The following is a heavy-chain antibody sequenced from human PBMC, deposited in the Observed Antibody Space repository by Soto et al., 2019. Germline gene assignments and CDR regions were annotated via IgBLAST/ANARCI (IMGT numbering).Heavy chain of an antibody. V-gene: IGHV3-23*01. J-gene: IGHJ6*02. CDR3: ARAMTTVTTSPYYYYYGMDV. Sequence: GSLRLSCAAPGFTVITNYIILFRQSPFKWREWVSAISGSGGSTYYADSVKGRFTISRDNSKNTLYLQMNSLRAEDTAVYYCARAMTTVTTSPYYYYYGMDVWGQGTTVTVSS. CDR1: GFTVITNY. D-gene: IGHD4-4*01. CDR2: ISGSGGST.